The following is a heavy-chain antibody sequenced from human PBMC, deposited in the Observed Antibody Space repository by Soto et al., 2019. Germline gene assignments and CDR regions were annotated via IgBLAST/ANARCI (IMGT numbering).Heavy chain of an antibody. J-gene: IGHJ4*02. CDR3: ARDKGRSPLDY. V-gene: IGHV3-48*01. CDR1: GFTFNNYS. CDR2: ISSSSSTI. Sequence: LRLSCAASGFTFNNYSMNWVRQAPGKGLEWVSYISSSSSTIYSADSVKGRFTISRDNAKNSLYLQMNSLRAEDTAVYYCARDKGRSPLDYWGQGTLVTVSS. D-gene: IGHD2-15*01.